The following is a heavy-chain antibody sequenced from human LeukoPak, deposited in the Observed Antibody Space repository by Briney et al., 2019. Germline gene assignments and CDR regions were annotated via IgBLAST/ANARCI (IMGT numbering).Heavy chain of an antibody. Sequence: GGSLRLSCVAPGISLNEYWMHWVRQFPGRGLEWVAGVTDDGSVTYYADSVRGRFTISRDNVRNTIYLHMFSLRVGDTGLYYCATVNDYWGPGTLVTVSS. CDR2: VTDDGSVT. V-gene: IGHV3-74*01. CDR3: ATVNDY. J-gene: IGHJ4*02. CDR1: GISLNEYW.